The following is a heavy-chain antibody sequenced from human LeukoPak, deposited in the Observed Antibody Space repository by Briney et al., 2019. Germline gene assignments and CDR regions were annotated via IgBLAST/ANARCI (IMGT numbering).Heavy chain of an antibody. J-gene: IGHJ4*02. CDR2: ISYDGSNK. Sequence: PGGSLRLPCAASGFTFSSHAMHRVRQAPGKGLEWVAVISYDGSNKYYADSVKGRFTISRDNSKNTLYLQMNSLRTEDTAVFYCARDLYYNYYDSSFFDYWGQGTLVTVSS. CDR3: ARDLYYNYYDSSFFDY. CDR1: GFTFSSHA. V-gene: IGHV3-30*04. D-gene: IGHD3-22*01.